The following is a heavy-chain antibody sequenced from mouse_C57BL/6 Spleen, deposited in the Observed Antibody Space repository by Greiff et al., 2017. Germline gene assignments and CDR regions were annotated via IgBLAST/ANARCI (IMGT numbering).Heavy chain of an antibody. CDR2: ISDGVSYT. CDR1: GFPFRSYA. V-gene: IGHV5-4*03. J-gene: IGHJ2*01. CDR3: ASNYYGSSFYVDY. Sequence: EVKLVESGGGLVKPGGSLKLSCASSGFPFRSYAMSWVRQTPEKRLEWVATISDGVSYTYYPDNVKGRFSISRDNAKHTLYLQMSHLKSEDTAMYYCASNYYGSSFYVDYWGQGTTLTVSS. D-gene: IGHD1-1*01.